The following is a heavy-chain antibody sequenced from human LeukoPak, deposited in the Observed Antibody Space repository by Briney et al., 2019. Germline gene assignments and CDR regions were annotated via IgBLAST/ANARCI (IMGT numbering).Heavy chain of an antibody. V-gene: IGHV3-23*01. CDR1: GFTFSSYA. CDR2: ISGSGGST. Sequence: GGSLRLSCAASGFTFSSYAMSWVRQAPGKGLEWVSAISGSGGSTYYADSVKGRFTISRDSSKNTLYLQMNSLRAEDTAVYYCAKDRVYYYDSSGYYRPLGGFDYWGQGTLVTVPS. CDR3: AKDRVYYYDSSGYYRPLGGFDY. J-gene: IGHJ4*02. D-gene: IGHD3-22*01.